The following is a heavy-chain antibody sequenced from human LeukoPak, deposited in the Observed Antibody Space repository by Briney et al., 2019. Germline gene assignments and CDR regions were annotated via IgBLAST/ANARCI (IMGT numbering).Heavy chain of an antibody. D-gene: IGHD3-22*01. J-gene: IGHJ4*02. V-gene: IGHV3-21*01. CDR2: ISVRSNYI. CDR3: VRLRRNSDTSGYYYYYDF. CDR1: GYTFSSFS. Sequence: GGSLRLSCAASGYTFSSFSISWVRQAPGKGLEWVSSISVRSNYIYYADSVRGRFSISRDDARDSLYLQMNSLRAEDTAVYYCVRLRRNSDTSGYYYYYDFWGQGTLVTVSS.